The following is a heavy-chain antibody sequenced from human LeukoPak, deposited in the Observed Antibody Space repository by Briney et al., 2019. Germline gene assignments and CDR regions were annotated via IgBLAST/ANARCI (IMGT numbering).Heavy chain of an antibody. CDR3: ARGMVRGVGYYYGMDV. J-gene: IGHJ6*02. D-gene: IGHD3-10*01. CDR1: GYTFTSYG. Sequence: GASVKVSCKASGYTFTSYGISWVRQAPGQGLEWMGWISAYNGNTNYAQKLQGRVTMTTGTSTSTAYMELRSLRSDDTAVYYCARGMVRGVGYYYGMDVWGQGTTVTVSS. CDR2: ISAYNGNT. V-gene: IGHV1-18*01.